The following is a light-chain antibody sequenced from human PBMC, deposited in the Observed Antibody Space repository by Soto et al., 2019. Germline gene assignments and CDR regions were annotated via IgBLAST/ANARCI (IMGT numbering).Light chain of an antibody. J-gene: IGLJ3*02. CDR3: SVWDDSLNGWV. V-gene: IGLV1-44*01. Sequence: QSVLTQPPSASGTPGQTVTISCSGSNSNIGSRTVNCYQHLPGTAPKLLMYSSNQRPSGVPARFSGSKSGTSASLAISGLQAEDESDYYCSVWDDSLNGWVFGGGTKVTVL. CDR1: NSNIGSRT. CDR2: SSN.